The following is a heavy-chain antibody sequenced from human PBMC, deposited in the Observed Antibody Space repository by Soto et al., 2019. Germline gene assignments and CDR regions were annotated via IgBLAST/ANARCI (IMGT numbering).Heavy chain of an antibody. J-gene: IGHJ4*02. Sequence: PGGSLRLSCTASGFTFSSYGMHWVRQAPGKGLEWVAVIWYDGSEIYYADSVKGRFTISRDNSKNTLSLHMDSLRAVDTAVYYCARDILDSSGFRFFDTWGQGTLVTVSS. CDR1: GFTFSSYG. V-gene: IGHV3-33*01. CDR3: ARDILDSSGFRFFDT. D-gene: IGHD6-25*01. CDR2: IWYDGSEI.